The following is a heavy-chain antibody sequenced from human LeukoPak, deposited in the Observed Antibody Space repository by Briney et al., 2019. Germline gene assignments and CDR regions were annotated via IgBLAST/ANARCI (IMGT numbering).Heavy chain of an antibody. D-gene: IGHD1-26*01. Sequence: GGSLRLSCAASGFTFSSYWMHWVRQAPGKGLVWVSRINSDGSTTNCADSVKGRFTISRDNAKNTLYLQMNSLRAEDTAVYYCARGRVGATSAFDSWGQGTLVTVSS. J-gene: IGHJ4*02. CDR1: GFTFSSYW. CDR3: ARGRVGATSAFDS. V-gene: IGHV3-74*01. CDR2: INSDGSTT.